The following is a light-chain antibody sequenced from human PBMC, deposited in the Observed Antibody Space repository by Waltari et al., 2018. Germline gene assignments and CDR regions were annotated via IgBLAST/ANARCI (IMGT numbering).Light chain of an antibody. CDR3: QHYDNYPVA. Sequence: DIQMTQSPSTLSASVGDRVSITCRASQSISIWLAWYQQRSGKAPKLLISKSSSLESGVTSRFSGSGSGTEFTLTITNLHPDDFATYYCQHYDNYPVAFGQGTKLEIK. V-gene: IGKV1-5*03. CDR1: QSISIW. J-gene: IGKJ2*01. CDR2: KSS.